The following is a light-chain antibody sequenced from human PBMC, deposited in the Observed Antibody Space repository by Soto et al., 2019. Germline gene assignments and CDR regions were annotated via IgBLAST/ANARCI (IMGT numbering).Light chain of an antibody. J-gene: IGLJ2*01. Sequence: QSVLTQSPSASGTPGQRVTISCSGSSANIGSNYVYWYQQFPGTAPSILIYRADQRPSGVPDRFSGSKSGTSASLAISGLRSEDEDAYYCAAWDDTVNGLVFGGGTKLTVL. V-gene: IGLV1-47*01. CDR1: SANIGSNY. CDR3: AAWDDTVNGLV. CDR2: RAD.